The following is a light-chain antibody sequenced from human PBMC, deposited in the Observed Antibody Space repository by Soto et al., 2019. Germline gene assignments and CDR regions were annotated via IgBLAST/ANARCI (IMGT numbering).Light chain of an antibody. J-gene: IGLJ1*01. V-gene: IGLV2-8*01. CDR1: SSDVGAYKY. CDR2: DVT. Sequence: QSALTQPPSASGSPGQSVTISCTGTSSDVGAYKYVCWYQQHPGKAPKLMIYDVTKRPSGVPDRFSGSKSGNTASLTVSGLQAEDEADYYCSSYAGNNYDLFGTGTKLTVL. CDR3: SSYAGNNYDL.